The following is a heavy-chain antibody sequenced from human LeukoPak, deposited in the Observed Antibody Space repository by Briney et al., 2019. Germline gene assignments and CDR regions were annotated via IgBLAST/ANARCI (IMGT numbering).Heavy chain of an antibody. CDR3: ARRRGNGGVIHWFDP. V-gene: IGHV4-38-2*02. CDR2: IYHSGST. J-gene: IGHJ5*02. Sequence: PSETLSLTCTVSGYSISSGYYWGWIRQPPGKGLEWIGSIYHSGSTNYNPSLKSRVTISVDTSKNQFSLKLSSVTAADTAVYYCARRRGNGGVIHWFDPWGQGTLVTVSS. D-gene: IGHD3-16*02. CDR1: GYSISSGYY.